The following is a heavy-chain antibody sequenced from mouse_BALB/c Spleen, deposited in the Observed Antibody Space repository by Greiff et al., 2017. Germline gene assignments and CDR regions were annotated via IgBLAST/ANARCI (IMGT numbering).Heavy chain of an antibody. V-gene: IGHV1-82*01. CDR1: GYAFSSSW. CDR3: TRAHYYGSSYGYAMDY. Sequence: VQLQQSGPELVKPGASVKISCKASGYAFSSSWMNWVKQRPGQGLEWIGRIYPGDGDTNYNGKFKGKATLTADKSSSTAYMQLSSLTSVDSAVYYCTRAHYYGSSYGYAMDYWGQGTSVTVSS. J-gene: IGHJ4*01. D-gene: IGHD1-1*01. CDR2: IYPGDGDT.